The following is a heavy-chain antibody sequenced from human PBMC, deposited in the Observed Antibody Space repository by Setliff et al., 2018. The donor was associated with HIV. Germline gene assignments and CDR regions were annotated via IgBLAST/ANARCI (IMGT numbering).Heavy chain of an antibody. V-gene: IGHV1-18*01. J-gene: IGHJ4*02. CDR2: ISAYNGNT. D-gene: IGHD6-19*01. CDR3: ARDEVIEVAGDFDN. CDR1: GYTFTSYG. Sequence: ASVKVSCKASGYTFTSYGLNWVRQAPGQGLEWMGWISAYNGNTNYAQKLQGRVTMTTDTSTSTAYMELRSLRSDDTAMYYCARDEVIEVAGDFDNWGQGTLVTVSS.